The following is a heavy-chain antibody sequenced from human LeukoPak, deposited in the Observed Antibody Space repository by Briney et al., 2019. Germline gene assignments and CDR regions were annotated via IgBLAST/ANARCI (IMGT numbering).Heavy chain of an antibody. J-gene: IGHJ4*02. D-gene: IGHD1-26*01. Sequence: SETLSVTCAVSGYFISSGYYWGWIRQPPGKGLEWIGTIYYSGSTYYNPSLKSRVTISVDTSKNRFSLKLRSVTAADTAVYYCASIVGAIHFDYWGQGTLVTVSS. CDR2: IYYSGST. CDR1: GYFISSGYY. CDR3: ASIVGAIHFDY. V-gene: IGHV4-38-2*01.